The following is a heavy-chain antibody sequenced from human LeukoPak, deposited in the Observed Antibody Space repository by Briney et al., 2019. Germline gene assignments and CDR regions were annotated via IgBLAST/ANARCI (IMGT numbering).Heavy chain of an antibody. Sequence: GGPLRLSCAASGFTFSSYSMNWVRQAPGKGLEWVSSISSSSSYIYYADSVKGRFTISRDNAKNSLYLQMNSLRAEDTAVYYCARAIAAADPYGMDVWGQGTTVTVSS. V-gene: IGHV3-21*01. CDR1: GFTFSSYS. CDR2: ISSSSSYI. J-gene: IGHJ6*02. D-gene: IGHD6-13*01. CDR3: ARAIAAADPYGMDV.